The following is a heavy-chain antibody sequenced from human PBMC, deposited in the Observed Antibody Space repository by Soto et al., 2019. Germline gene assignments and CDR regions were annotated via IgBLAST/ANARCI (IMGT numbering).Heavy chain of an antibody. V-gene: IGHV3-23*01. CDR1: GFTFSSYA. CDR2: ISGSGGST. J-gene: IGHJ4*02. Sequence: GESLRLSCAASGFTFSSYAMSWVRQAPGKGLEWVSAISGSGGSTYYADSVKGRFTISRDNSKNTLYLQMNSLRAEDTAVYYCAKVPYGSGSYYLVDYWGQGTLVTVSS. CDR3: AKVPYGSGSYYLVDY. D-gene: IGHD3-10*01.